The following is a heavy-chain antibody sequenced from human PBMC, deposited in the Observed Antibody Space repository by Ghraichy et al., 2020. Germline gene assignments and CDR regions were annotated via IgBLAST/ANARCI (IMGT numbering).Heavy chain of an antibody. D-gene: IGHD6-19*01. J-gene: IGHJ6*02. CDR2: INPNSGGT. CDR3: ARDRSGTAVAGIEGDYYYGMDV. V-gene: IGHV1-2*02. CDR1: VYTFTGYY. Sequence: ASVKVSCKASVYTFTGYYMHWVRQAPGQGLEWMGWINPNSGGTNYAQKFQGRVTMTRDTSISTAYMELSRLRSDDTAVYYCARDRSGTAVAGIEGDYYYGMDVWGQGTTVTVSS.